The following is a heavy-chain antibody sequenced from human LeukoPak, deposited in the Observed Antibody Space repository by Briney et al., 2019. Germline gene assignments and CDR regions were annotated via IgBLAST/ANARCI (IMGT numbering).Heavy chain of an antibody. D-gene: IGHD5-18*01. CDR2: IYYSGST. Sequence: SETLSLTCTVSGGSISSYYWSWIRQPPGKGLEWIGYIYYSGSTNYNPSLKSRVTISVDTSKNQFSLKLSSVTAADTAVYYCAKDLAPYSSGNPFDYWGQGTLVTVSS. V-gene: IGHV4-59*01. J-gene: IGHJ4*02. CDR1: GGSISSYY. CDR3: AKDLAPYSSGNPFDY.